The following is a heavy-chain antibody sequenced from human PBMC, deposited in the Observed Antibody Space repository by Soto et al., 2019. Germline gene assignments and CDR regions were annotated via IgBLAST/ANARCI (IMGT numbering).Heavy chain of an antibody. V-gene: IGHV1-69*13. CDR1: GGTFSSYA. Sequence: SVKVSCKASGGTFSSYAISWVRQAPGQGLEWMGGIIPIFGTANYAQKFQGRVTITADESTSTAYMELSSLRSEDTAVYYCARGMEPVAGTTVRLGYYYGMDVWGQGTTVTVSS. D-gene: IGHD1-1*01. CDR2: IIPIFGTA. CDR3: ARGMEPVAGTTVRLGYYYGMDV. J-gene: IGHJ6*02.